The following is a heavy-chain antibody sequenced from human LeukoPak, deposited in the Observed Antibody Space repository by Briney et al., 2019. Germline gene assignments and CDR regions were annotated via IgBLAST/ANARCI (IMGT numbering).Heavy chain of an antibody. CDR2: ISSSGGYM. CDR3: ARDWAHYDY. CDR1: GFNFFTYN. V-gene: IGHV3-21*01. J-gene: IGHJ4*02. D-gene: IGHD3-16*01. Sequence: GGSLRLSCAASGFNFFTYNMNWVRQAPGKGLEWVSSISSSGGYMYYADSVKGRFTISRDNAKNSLYLQMNSLRAEDTAVYYCARDWAHYDYWGQGTLVTVSS.